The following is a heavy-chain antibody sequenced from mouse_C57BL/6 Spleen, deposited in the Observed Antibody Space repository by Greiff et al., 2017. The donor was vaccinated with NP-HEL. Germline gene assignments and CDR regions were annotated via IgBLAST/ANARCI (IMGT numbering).Heavy chain of an antibody. Sequence: VQLQESGAELARPGASVKLSCKASGYTFTSYGISWVKQRTGQGLEWIGEIYPRSGNTYYNEKFKGKATLTADKSSSTAYMELRSLTSEDSAVYFCARSYGSSYGYFDYWGQGTTLTVSS. CDR1: GYTFTSYG. CDR3: ARSYGSSYGYFDY. V-gene: IGHV1-81*01. J-gene: IGHJ2*01. CDR2: IYPRSGNT. D-gene: IGHD1-1*01.